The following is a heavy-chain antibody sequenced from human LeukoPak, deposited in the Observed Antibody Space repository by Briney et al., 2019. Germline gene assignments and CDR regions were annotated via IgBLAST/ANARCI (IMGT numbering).Heavy chain of an antibody. J-gene: IGHJ4*02. CDR2: VHYSGNT. D-gene: IGHD1-1*01. CDR3: ARHDYNWKTFDY. CDR1: GVSISRYY. V-gene: IGHV4-59*08. Sequence: KPSETLSLTCTVSGVSISRYYWSWVRQPPGKGPEWIGSVHYSGNTNYNPSLKSRVTISLDTSKNQFSLKLSYVTAADTAVYYCARHDYNWKTFDYWGQGTLVTVSS.